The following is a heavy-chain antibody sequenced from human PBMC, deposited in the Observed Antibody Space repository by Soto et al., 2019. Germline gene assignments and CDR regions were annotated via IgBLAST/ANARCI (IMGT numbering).Heavy chain of an antibody. V-gene: IGHV3-73*01. CDR2: ILSKAGNYAT. D-gene: IGHD3-3*01. Sequence: EVQLVESGGGLVQPGGSLKLSCAASGFIFSGSAVHWVRQASGKGLEWVGRILSKAGNYATAYPASMKGRFTIPRKDQGNTPFLQMNSLKTEDRAVYYCFGGGSPYYYAYWGQGTLVAVPS. J-gene: IGHJ4*02. CDR1: GFIFSGSA. CDR3: FGGGSPYYYAY.